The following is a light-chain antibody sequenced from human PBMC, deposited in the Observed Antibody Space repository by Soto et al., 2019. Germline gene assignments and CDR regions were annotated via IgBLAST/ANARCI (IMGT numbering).Light chain of an antibody. V-gene: IGKV3-20*01. CDR3: QQYGSSPMYT. CDR1: QSVSSNY. CDR2: GAS. Sequence: EIVLTQSPGTLSLSPGERATLSCRASQSVSSNYLTWYQQKPGQAPRLLIYGASSRATGVPDRFSGSGSGTDFTLIISRLEPEDFAVYYCQQYGSSPMYTCGQGTKLEIK. J-gene: IGKJ2*01.